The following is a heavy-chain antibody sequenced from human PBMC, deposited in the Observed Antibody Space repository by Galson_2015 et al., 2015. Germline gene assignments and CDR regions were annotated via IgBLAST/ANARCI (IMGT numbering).Heavy chain of an antibody. J-gene: IGHJ3*02. Sequence: SVKVSCKASGGTFSSYAISWVRQAPGQGLEWMGGIIPIFGTANYAQKFQGRVTITADESTSTAYMELSSLRSEDTAVYSCARAPPPTMKVVIGAHVFDIWGQGTMVTVSS. CDR1: GGTFSSYA. CDR3: ARAPPPTMKVVIGAHVFDI. D-gene: IGHD3-22*01. CDR2: IIPIFGTA. V-gene: IGHV1-69*13.